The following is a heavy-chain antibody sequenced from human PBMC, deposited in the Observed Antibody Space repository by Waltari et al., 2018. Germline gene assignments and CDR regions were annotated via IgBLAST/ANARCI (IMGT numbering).Heavy chain of an antibody. CDR2: IYYSGST. CDR3: ARQSGFYGDYPSAFDI. V-gene: IGHV4-39*01. CDR1: GGSISSSSYY. D-gene: IGHD4-17*01. J-gene: IGHJ3*02. Sequence: QLQLQESGPGLVKPSETLSLTCTVSGGSISSSSYYWGWIRQPPGKGLEWIGSIYYSGSTYYNPSLKSRVTISVDTSKNQFSLKLSSVTAADTAVYYCARQSGFYGDYPSAFDIWGQGTMVTVSS.